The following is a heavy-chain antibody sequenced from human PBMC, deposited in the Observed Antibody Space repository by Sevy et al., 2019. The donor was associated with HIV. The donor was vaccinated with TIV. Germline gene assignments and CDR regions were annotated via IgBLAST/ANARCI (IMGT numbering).Heavy chain of an antibody. D-gene: IGHD3-22*01. Sequence: GGSLRLSCEASGFTFNTYAMNWVRQAPGKGLEWVSGISNGGERTDYTDSVKGRVTISRDNFKNTLFLQLNSLRDDDTAAYYSATSLYDSTGYYPVLDYWGQGTPVTVSS. CDR2: ISNGGERT. CDR3: ATSLYDSTGYYPVLDY. V-gene: IGHV3-23*01. J-gene: IGHJ4*02. CDR1: GFTFNTYA.